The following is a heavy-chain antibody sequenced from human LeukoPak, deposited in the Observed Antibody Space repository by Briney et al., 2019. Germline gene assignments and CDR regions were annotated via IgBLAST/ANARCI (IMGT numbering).Heavy chain of an antibody. V-gene: IGHV5-51*01. J-gene: IGHJ4*02. D-gene: IGHD3/OR15-3a*01. CDR1: GYSFTNYW. Sequence: GESLKISCKGSGYSFTNYWIGWVRQMPGKGLEWMGIIYPGDSDTRYSPSFQGQVTISADKSIGTAYLQWSSLKASDTAMYYCARHGFGAGYLIDSWGQGTLVTVSS. CDR2: IYPGDSDT. CDR3: ARHGFGAGYLIDS.